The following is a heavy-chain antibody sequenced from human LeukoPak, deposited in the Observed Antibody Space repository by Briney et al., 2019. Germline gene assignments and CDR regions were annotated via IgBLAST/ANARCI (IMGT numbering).Heavy chain of an antibody. Sequence: RASVKVSCKASGGTFSSYAISWVRQAPGQGLEWMGGIIPIFGTATYAQKFQGRVTITADESTSTAYMELSSLRSEDTAVYYCARDIVGANHNYFDYWGQGSPVTVSS. D-gene: IGHD1-26*01. CDR2: IIPIFGTA. CDR3: ARDIVGANHNYFDY. CDR1: GGTFSSYA. J-gene: IGHJ4*02. V-gene: IGHV1-69*13.